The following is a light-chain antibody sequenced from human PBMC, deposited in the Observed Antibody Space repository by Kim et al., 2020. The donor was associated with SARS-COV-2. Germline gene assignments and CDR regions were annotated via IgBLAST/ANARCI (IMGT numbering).Light chain of an antibody. CDR3: ATWDSSLSVGV. CDR1: RSNIGNNP. J-gene: IGLJ3*02. Sequence: QSVLTLVPSVSAAPGQKVTISCSGSRSNIGNNPVSWYQQFPGTAPRLITYDNDKRPSGIPDRFSSSKSGTSATLGITGLRTGDEADYYCATWDSSLSVGVFGGGTKVTVL. V-gene: IGLV1-51*01. CDR2: DND.